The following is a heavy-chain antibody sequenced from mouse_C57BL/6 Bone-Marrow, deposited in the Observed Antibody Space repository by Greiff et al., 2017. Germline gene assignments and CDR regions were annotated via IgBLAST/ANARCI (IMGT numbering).Heavy chain of an antibody. V-gene: IGHV1-74*01. Sequence: VQLQQSGAELVKPGASVKVSCKASGYTFTSYWMHWVKQRPGQGLEWIGRIHPSDSDTNYNQKFKGKATLTVDKSSSTAYMQLSILTSEDSAVYYCALYYGNYVGVWFAYWGQGTLVTVSA. J-gene: IGHJ3*01. D-gene: IGHD2-1*01. CDR1: GYTFTSYW. CDR2: IHPSDSDT. CDR3: ALYYGNYVGVWFAY.